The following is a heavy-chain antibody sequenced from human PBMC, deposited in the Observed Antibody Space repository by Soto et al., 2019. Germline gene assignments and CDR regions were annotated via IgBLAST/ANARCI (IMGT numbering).Heavy chain of an antibody. CDR3: ARDLGWAFDS. CDR1: GFTFSSYA. V-gene: IGHV3-48*02. D-gene: IGHD6-19*01. Sequence: GGSLRLSCAASGFTFSSYAMVWVRQAPGKGLEWISYISGGGRPISYADSVKGRFTISRDNAKNSLYLQMDSLTDEDTAVYYCARDLGWAFDSWGQGTLVTVSS. J-gene: IGHJ4*02. CDR2: ISGGGRPI.